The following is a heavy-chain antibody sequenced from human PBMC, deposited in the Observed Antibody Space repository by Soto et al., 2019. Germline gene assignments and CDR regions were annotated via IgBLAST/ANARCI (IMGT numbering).Heavy chain of an antibody. V-gene: IGHV1-69*13. CDR3: AREGGRDGYNLRYDFDY. CDR2: IIPIFGTA. CDR1: GGTFSSYA. Sequence: ASVKVSFKASGGTFSSYAISWVRQAPGQGLEWMGGIIPIFGTANYAQKFQGRVTITADESTSTAYMELSSLRSEDTAVYYCAREGGRDGYNLRYDFDYWGQGTLVTVSS. D-gene: IGHD5-12*01. J-gene: IGHJ4*02.